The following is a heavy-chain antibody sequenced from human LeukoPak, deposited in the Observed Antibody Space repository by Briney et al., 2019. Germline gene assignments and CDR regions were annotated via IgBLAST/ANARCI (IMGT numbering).Heavy chain of an antibody. CDR3: ARASSTSASYYYYGMDV. CDR2: IYPGDSDT. D-gene: IGHD2-2*01. V-gene: IGHV5-51*01. Sequence: GESLKISCKGSGYSFQDYWIGWVRQMPGKGLEWMGIIYPGDSDTRYSPSFQGQVTISADKSISTAYLQWSSLKASDTAMYYCARASSTSASYYYYGMDVWGQGTTVTVSS. CDR1: GYSFQDYW. J-gene: IGHJ6*02.